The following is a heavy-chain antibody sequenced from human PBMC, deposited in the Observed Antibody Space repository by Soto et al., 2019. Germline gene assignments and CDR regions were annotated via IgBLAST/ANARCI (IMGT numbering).Heavy chain of an antibody. D-gene: IGHD6-13*01. V-gene: IGHV1-69*13. CDR2: IIPIFGTA. J-gene: IGHJ3*02. Sequence: GASVKVSCKASGGTFSSYAISWVRQAPGQGLEWMGGIIPIFGTANYAQKFQGRVTITADESTSTAYMELSSLRSEDTAVYYCARGRPVRIAAAGPSAYAFDIWGQGTMVTVSS. CDR3: ARGRPVRIAAAGPSAYAFDI. CDR1: GGTFSSYA.